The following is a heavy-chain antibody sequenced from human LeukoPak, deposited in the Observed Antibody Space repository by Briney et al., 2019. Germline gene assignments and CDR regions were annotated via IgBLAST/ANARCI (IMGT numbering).Heavy chain of an antibody. CDR3: AKEVQVERRKDGFDI. CDR1: GFTFSSYW. D-gene: IGHD1-1*01. CDR2: INSDGSST. Sequence: GGSLRLSCAASGFTFSSYWMHWVRQAPGKGLVWVSRINSDGSSTSYADSVKGRFTISRDNAKNTLYLQMNSLRAEDAAVYYCAKEVQVERRKDGFDIWGQGTMVTVSS. J-gene: IGHJ3*02. V-gene: IGHV3-74*01.